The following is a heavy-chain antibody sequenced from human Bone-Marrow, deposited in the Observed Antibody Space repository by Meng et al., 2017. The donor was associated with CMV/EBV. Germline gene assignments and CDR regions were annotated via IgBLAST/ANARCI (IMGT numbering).Heavy chain of an antibody. V-gene: IGHV4-59*01. J-gene: IGHJ6*02. Sequence: SETLSLTCTVSGGSISSYYWSWIRQPPGKGLEWIGYIYYSGSTNYNPSLKSRVTISVDTSKNQFSLKLSSVTAADTAVYYCARDRWVDMATTAHYYGMDVWGQGTTVTVSS. D-gene: IGHD5-24*01. CDR2: IYYSGST. CDR3: ARDRWVDMATTAHYYGMDV. CDR1: GGSISSYY.